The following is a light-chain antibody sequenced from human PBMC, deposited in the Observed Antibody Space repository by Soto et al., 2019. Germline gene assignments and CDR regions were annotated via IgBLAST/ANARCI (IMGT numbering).Light chain of an antibody. V-gene: IGLV4-69*01. J-gene: IGLJ2*01. Sequence: QSVLTQSPSASASLGPSVKLTCTLSSGHSSYAIAWHQQQPEKGPRYLMKLDSDGSHTKGDAIPDRFSGSSSGAERYVTISSLQSEDEADYYCQTWGTGIHVVFGGGTKLTVL. CDR3: QTWGTGIHVV. CDR1: SGHSSYA. CDR2: LDSDGSH.